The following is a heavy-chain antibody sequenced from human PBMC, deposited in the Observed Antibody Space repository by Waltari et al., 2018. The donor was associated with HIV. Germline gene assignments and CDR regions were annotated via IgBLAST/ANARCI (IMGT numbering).Heavy chain of an antibody. V-gene: IGHV3-7*01. CDR1: GFIFRSYW. Sequence: EVQLVESGGGLVQPGGSLRLSCAASGFIFRSYWMRWVRQAPGKGLEWVANIKQDGSDKSYVDSGKGRFTISRDNAKKSLYLQMNSLRAEDTAVYYCARLTAIGYFDYWGQGTLVTVSS. D-gene: IGHD2-21*02. J-gene: IGHJ4*02. CDR3: ARLTAIGYFDY. CDR2: IKQDGSDK.